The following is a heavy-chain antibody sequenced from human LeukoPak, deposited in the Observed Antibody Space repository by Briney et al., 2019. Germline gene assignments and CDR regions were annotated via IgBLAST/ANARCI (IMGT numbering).Heavy chain of an antibody. Sequence: SETLSLTCAVYGGSFSGYYWSWIRQPPGKGLEWIGEINHSGSTNYNPSLKSRVTISVDTSKNQFSLKLSSVTAANTAVYYCALIVDPFDYWGQGTLVTVSS. D-gene: IGHD3-22*01. J-gene: IGHJ4*02. CDR3: ALIVDPFDY. CDR2: INHSGST. CDR1: GGSFSGYY. V-gene: IGHV4-34*01.